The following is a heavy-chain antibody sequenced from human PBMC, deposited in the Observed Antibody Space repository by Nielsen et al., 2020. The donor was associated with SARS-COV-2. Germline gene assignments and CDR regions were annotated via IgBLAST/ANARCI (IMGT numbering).Heavy chain of an antibody. Sequence: GESLKISCAASGFTFSSDSMNWVRQAPGKGLEWVSSISSSSSYIYYADSVKGRFTISRDNAKNSLYLQMNSLRAEDTAVYYCARDKDGDLHFDYWGQGTLVTVSS. J-gene: IGHJ4*02. D-gene: IGHD4-17*01. CDR2: ISSSSSYI. CDR1: GFTFSSDS. V-gene: IGHV3-21*01. CDR3: ARDKDGDLHFDY.